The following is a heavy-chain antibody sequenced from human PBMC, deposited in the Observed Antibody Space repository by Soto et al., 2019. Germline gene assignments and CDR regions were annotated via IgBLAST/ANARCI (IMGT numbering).Heavy chain of an antibody. CDR3: AKAQNTYYYDSSGYGSDY. CDR2: ISGSGGST. V-gene: IGHV3-23*01. J-gene: IGHJ4*02. D-gene: IGHD3-22*01. CDR1: GFTFSSYA. Sequence: EVQLLESGGGLVQPGSLRLSCADSGFTFSSYAMSGVRQAPGGGVEWVSAISGSGGSTYYADSVKGRFTISRDNSKNTLYLQMNSLRAEDTAVYYCAKAQNTYYYDSSGYGSDYWGQGTLVTVSS.